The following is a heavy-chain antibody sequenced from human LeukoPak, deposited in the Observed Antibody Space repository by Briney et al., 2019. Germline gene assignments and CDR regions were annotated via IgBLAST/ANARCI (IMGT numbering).Heavy chain of an antibody. V-gene: IGHV1-2*02. Sequence: ASVKVSCKASGYTLSDHYLHWVRQAPGQGLEWMGWINPNSGGTNYAQKFQGRVTMTRDTSISTAYMELSRLRSDDTAVYYCARDGLAVAANNWFDPWGQGTLVTVSS. D-gene: IGHD6-19*01. J-gene: IGHJ5*02. CDR2: INPNSGGT. CDR3: ARDGLAVAANNWFDP. CDR1: GYTLSDHY.